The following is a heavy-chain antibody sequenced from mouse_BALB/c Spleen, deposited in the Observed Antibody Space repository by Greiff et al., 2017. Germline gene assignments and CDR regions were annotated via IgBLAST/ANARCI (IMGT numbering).Heavy chain of an antibody. CDR3: ARGGITTPFAY. J-gene: IGHJ3*01. CDR2: IWAGGGT. V-gene: IGHV2-9*02. CDR1: GFSLTSYG. D-gene: IGHD2-4*01. Sequence: VQLVESGPGLVAPSQSLSITCTASGFSLTSYGVHWVRQPPGKGLEWLGVIWAGGGTIYNSALMSRRSISKDNSKSQVFLKMNSLQTDDTAMYYCARGGITTPFAYWGQGTLVTVSA.